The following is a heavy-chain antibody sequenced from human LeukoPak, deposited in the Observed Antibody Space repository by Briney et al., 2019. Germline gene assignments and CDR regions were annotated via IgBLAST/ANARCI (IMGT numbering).Heavy chain of an antibody. CDR2: MSSSGTYT. CDR1: GFTFTDYY. J-gene: IGHJ4*02. D-gene: IGHD2-15*01. Sequence: GGSLRLSCAASGFTFTDYYMSWIRQAPGKGLEWVSYMSSSGTYTNYADSVKGRFTISRDNAKNSLFLQMTSLRAEDTAVYYCARDLGYCSGGSCYAGDYWGQGTLVTVSS. CDR3: ARDLGYCSGGSCYAGDY. V-gene: IGHV3-11*06.